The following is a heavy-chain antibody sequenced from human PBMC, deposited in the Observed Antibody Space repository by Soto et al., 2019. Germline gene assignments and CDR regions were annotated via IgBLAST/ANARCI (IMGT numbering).Heavy chain of an antibody. D-gene: IGHD6-13*01. CDR1: GGSFSGYY. Sequence: QVQLQQWGAGLLKPSETLSLTCAVYGGSFSGYYWSWIRQPPGKGLEWIGEINHSGSTNYNPSLKRRVNISVDTSKNQVSRKLSSVTAADTAAYYCAGGDHHRVAAAGIDYWGQGTLVTVSS. J-gene: IGHJ4*02. CDR3: AGGDHHRVAAAGIDY. V-gene: IGHV4-34*01. CDR2: INHSGST.